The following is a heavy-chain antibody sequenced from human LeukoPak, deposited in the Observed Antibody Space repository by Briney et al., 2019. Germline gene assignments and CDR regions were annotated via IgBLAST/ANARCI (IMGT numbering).Heavy chain of an antibody. J-gene: IGHJ5*02. CDR2: ISGSGGST. V-gene: IGHV3-23*01. CDR1: GFTFSSYA. D-gene: IGHD6-13*01. CDR3: AKDRGSSWIYWFDP. Sequence: GGSLRLSCAASGFTFSSYAMSWVRQAPGKGLEWVSAISGSGGSTYYADSVKGRFTISRDNSKNTLYLQMNSLRAEDTAVYYCAKDRGSSWIYWFDPWAREPWSPSPQ.